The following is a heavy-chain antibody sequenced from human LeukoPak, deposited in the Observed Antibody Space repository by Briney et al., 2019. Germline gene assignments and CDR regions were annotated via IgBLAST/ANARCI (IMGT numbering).Heavy chain of an antibody. CDR3: ARVRAGAYYDFWSGPTGFDP. Sequence: PSETLSLTCTVSGGSISSYYWSWIRQPPGKGLEWIGYIYYSGSTNYNPSLKSRVTISVDTSKNQFSLKLSSVTAGDTAVYYCARVRAGAYYDFWSGPTGFDPWGQGTLVTVSS. V-gene: IGHV4-59*01. CDR1: GGSISSYY. D-gene: IGHD3-3*01. CDR2: IYYSGST. J-gene: IGHJ5*02.